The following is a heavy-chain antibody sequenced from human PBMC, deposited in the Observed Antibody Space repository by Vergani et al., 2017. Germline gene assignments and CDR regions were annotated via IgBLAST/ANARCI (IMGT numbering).Heavy chain of an antibody. CDR3: AREMTIAARPREFDY. J-gene: IGHJ4*02. CDR2: INHSGST. V-gene: IGHV4-34*01. Sequence: QVQLQQWGAGLLKPSETLSLTCAVYGGSFSGYYWSWIRQPPGKGLEWIGEINHSGSTNYNPSLKSRVTISVDTSKNQFSLKLSSVTAADTAVYYCAREMTIAARPREFDYWGQGTLVTVSS. D-gene: IGHD6-6*01. CDR1: GGSFSGYY.